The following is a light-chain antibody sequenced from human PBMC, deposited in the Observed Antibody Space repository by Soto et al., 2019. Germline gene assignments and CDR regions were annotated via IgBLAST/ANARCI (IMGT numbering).Light chain of an antibody. CDR2: GNS. CDR3: QSYDSSLSGSVE. V-gene: IGLV1-40*01. J-gene: IGLJ2*01. Sequence: QSVLTQPPSVSGAPGQRVTISCTGRSSNIGAGYDVHWYQQLPGTAPKLLIYGNSNRPSGVPDRFSGSKSGTSASLAITGLQAEDEADYYCQSYDSSLSGSVEFGGGTKLTV. CDR1: SSNIGAGYD.